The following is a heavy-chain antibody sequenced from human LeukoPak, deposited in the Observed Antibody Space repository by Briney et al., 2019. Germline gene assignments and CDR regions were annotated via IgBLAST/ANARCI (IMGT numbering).Heavy chain of an antibody. CDR3: ARTGSSWYGYYYYGMDV. CDR2: INAGNGNT. Sequence: ASVKVSCTASGYTFTSYAMHWVRQAPGQRLEWMGWINAGNGNTKYSQKFQGRVTMTRNTSISTAYMELSSLRSEDTAVYYCARTGSSWYGYYYYGMDVWGQGTTVTVSS. J-gene: IGHJ6*02. CDR1: GYTFTSYA. V-gene: IGHV1-3*01. D-gene: IGHD6-13*01.